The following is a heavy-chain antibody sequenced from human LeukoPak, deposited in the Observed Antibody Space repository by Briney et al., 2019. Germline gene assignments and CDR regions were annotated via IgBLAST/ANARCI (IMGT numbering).Heavy chain of an antibody. CDR1: GFTFDDYA. J-gene: IGHJ3*02. V-gene: IGHV3-9*01. CDR3: AKDTGWHAFDI. CDR2: ISWNSGSI. Sequence: GGSLRLSCAASGFTFDDYAMHWVRQAPGKGLEGVSGISWNSGSIGYADSVKGRFTISRDNAKNSLYLQMNSLRAEDTALYYCAKDTGWHAFDIWRKGTMLTVPS.